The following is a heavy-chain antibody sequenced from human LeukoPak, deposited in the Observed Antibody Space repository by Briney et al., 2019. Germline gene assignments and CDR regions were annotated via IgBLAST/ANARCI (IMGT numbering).Heavy chain of an antibody. D-gene: IGHD3-22*01. V-gene: IGHV3-30*04. CDR3: ARDFLIDDSSGYSSIFDY. Sequence: PGRSLRLSCAASGFTFSSYAMHWVRQAPGKGLEWVAVMSYDGSNKYYADSVKGRFPISRDDSKNTLYLQMNSRRAEDTAVYYCARDFLIDDSSGYSSIFDYWGQGTLVTVSS. CDR2: MSYDGSNK. CDR1: GFTFSSYA. J-gene: IGHJ4*02.